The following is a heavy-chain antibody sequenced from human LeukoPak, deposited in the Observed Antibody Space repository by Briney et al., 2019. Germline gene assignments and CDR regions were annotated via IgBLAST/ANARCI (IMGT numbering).Heavy chain of an antibody. V-gene: IGHV3-23*01. J-gene: IGHJ4*02. CDR2: TSAGGDIT. D-gene: IGHD3/OR15-3a*01. CDR3: AKNFGPGKAFYDH. CDR1: GFTFSDHA. Sequence: HPGGSLRLSCAASGFTFSDHAMTWVRQTLAKGLESVSSTSAGGDITHYAESVKGRFTISRDNSKSTLYLQMNSLRAEDTAMYYCAKNFGPGKAFYDHRGQGTLVTVSS.